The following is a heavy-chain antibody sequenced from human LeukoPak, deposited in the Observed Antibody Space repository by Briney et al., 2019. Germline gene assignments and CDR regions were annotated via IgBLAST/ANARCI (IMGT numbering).Heavy chain of an antibody. D-gene: IGHD3-22*01. J-gene: IGHJ4*02. V-gene: IGHV4-39*07. Sequence: SETLSLTCTVSGGAISSSHYYWGWIRQPPGKGLEWIGSIYYSESTSYNSSLKSRVTISVDTSKNQFSLKLSSMTAADTAVYYCAILPARDTYYYDSSGYYRPGVHWGQGTLVTVSS. CDR3: AILPARDTYYYDSSGYYRPGVH. CDR1: GGAISSSHYY. CDR2: IYYSEST.